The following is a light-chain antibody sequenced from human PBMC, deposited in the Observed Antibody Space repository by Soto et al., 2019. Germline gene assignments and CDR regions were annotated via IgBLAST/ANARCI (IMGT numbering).Light chain of an antibody. CDR1: QGIRDD. CDR3: QQYEKWPPSIT. Sequence: AIQMTQSPSSLSASVGDRVTITCRASQGIRDDLGWYQQKPGKAPKFLIYDASTLESGVPSRFSGSGSGTEFTLTISSLQSEDFAVYYCQQYEKWPPSITFGQGTRLEIK. J-gene: IGKJ5*01. V-gene: IGKV1D-13*01. CDR2: DAS.